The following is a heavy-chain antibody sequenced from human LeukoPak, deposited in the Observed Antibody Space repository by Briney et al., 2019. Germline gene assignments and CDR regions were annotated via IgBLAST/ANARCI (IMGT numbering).Heavy chain of an antibody. J-gene: IGHJ4*02. Sequence: SGPTLVKPPDTLTLTCTFSGFSLSTSGVGVGWIRQPPGKALEWLAIIFWDDDKRYSPFLKSRLTITKDTSKNQVVLTMTNMDPVDTATYYCAHSLPYDHGLDYWGQGTLVTVSS. CDR1: GFSLSTSGVG. CDR3: AHSLPYDHGLDY. CDR2: IFWDDDK. D-gene: IGHD3-16*01. V-gene: IGHV2-5*02.